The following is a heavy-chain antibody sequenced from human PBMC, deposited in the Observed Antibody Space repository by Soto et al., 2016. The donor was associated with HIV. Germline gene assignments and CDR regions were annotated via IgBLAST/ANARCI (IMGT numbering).Heavy chain of an antibody. D-gene: IGHD3-22*01. CDR1: GFAFTTYA. V-gene: IGHV3-23*01. Sequence: EVQLLESGGGLVQPGGSLRLSCTASGFAFTTYAMSWVRQAPGKGLQWVSSMSENGTKTYYMDSVKGRFTLSRDSSKSTLYLQMNSLRAEDTAVYYCAKGSTSPSFYDSSGRGKFYFDYWGPGTVVTVSS. CDR2: MSENGTKT. J-gene: IGHJ4*02. CDR3: AKGSTSPSFYDSSGRGKFYFDY.